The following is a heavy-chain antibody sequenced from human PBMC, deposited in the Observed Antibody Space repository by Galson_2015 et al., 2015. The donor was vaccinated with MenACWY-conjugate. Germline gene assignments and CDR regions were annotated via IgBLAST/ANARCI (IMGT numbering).Heavy chain of an antibody. J-gene: IGHJ5*01. CDR1: GYNFISYS. CDR2: ISVALGNT. V-gene: IGHV1-18*01. CDR3: GRLKSCSGGVCSKAIDS. D-gene: IGHD2-8*02. Sequence: SVKVSCKASGYNFISYSLTWVRQAPGQGLEWMGWISVALGNTEYVQSLQDRVTMTTDTSTSTAYMELTGLKTDDTAVYYCGRLKSCSGGVCSKAIDSWGQGTLVTVSS.